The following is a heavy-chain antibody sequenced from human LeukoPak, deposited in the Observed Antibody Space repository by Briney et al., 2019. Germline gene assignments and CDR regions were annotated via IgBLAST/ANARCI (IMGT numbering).Heavy chain of an antibody. Sequence: SETLSLTCTVSGGSISSNSWSWIRQPPGQGLEWLANIYYSGRTNYNPSLKTRVTISVDSSKNQFSLKLSSVTAADTAVYYCAISGYSGWNARTFDYWGQGTLVTVSS. J-gene: IGHJ4*02. CDR3: AISGYSGWNARTFDY. CDR2: IYYSGRT. V-gene: IGHV4-59*13. CDR1: GGSISSNS. D-gene: IGHD1-1*01.